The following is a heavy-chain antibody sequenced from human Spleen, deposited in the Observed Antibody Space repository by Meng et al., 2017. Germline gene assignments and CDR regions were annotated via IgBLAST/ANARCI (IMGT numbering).Heavy chain of an antibody. CDR3: AREGRSSGWPYYYYYGMDD. V-gene: IGHV3-30*04. J-gene: IGHJ6*02. CDR1: GFTFSSYA. CDR2: ISYDGSNK. Sequence: GGSLRLSCAASGFTFSSYAMHWVRQAPGKGLEWVAVISYDGSNKYYADSVKGRFTISRDNSKNTLYLQMNSLRAENTAVYYCAREGRSSGWPYYYYYGMDDWGQGTTVTVSS. D-gene: IGHD6-19*01.